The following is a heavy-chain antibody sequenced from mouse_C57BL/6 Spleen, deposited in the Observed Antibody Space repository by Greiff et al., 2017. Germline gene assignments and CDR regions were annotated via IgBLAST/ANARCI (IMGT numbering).Heavy chain of an antibody. CDR3: ARDGNLWYFDV. J-gene: IGHJ1*03. V-gene: IGHV5-17*01. D-gene: IGHD2-1*01. Sequence: EVQLVESGGGLVKPGGSLKLSCAASGFTFSDYGMHWVRQAPEKGLEWVAYISSGSSTIYYADTVKGRFTISRDNAKNTLFLQMTSRRSEDTAMYYCARDGNLWYFDVWGTGTTVTVSS. CDR2: ISSGSSTI. CDR1: GFTFSDYG.